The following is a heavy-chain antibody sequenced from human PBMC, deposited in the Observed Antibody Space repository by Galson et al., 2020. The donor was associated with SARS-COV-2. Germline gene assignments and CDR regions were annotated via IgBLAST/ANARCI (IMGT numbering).Heavy chain of an antibody. J-gene: IGHJ4*02. CDR2: IWYDGSNK. CDR1: GFTFSSYG. D-gene: IGHD6-13*01. V-gene: IGHV3-33*01. CDR3: ARGVLGYSSSWEEYYCDY. Sequence: QLGESLKISCAASGFTFSSYGMHWVRQAPGKGLEWVAVIWYDGSNKYYADSVKGRFTISRDNSKNTLYLQMNSLRAEDTAVYYCARGVLGYSSSWEEYYCDYWGQGTLVTVSS.